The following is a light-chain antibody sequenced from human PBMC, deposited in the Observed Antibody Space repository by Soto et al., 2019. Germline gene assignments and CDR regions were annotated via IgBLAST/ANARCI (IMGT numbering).Light chain of an antibody. J-gene: IGKJ3*01. CDR1: QSVSTY. CDR3: QQRSDWPPRFT. CDR2: GAS. V-gene: IGKV3-11*01. Sequence: EIVLTQSPATLSLSPGERATLSCRASQSVSTYLAWYQQKPGQAPRLLIYGASNRATGIPARFSGSGSETDFTLTISSREPEDFAVYYCQQRSDWPPRFTFGPGTKVDI.